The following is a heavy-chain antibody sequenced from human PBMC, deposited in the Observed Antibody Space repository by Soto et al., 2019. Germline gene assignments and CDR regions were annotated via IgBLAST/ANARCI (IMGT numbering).Heavy chain of an antibody. D-gene: IGHD2-2*01. CDR3: ARGLRSTSCYAGGCPYYFDY. J-gene: IGHJ4*02. V-gene: IGHV4-31*03. CDR1: GGSISSGGYY. Sequence: SETLSLTCTVSGGSISSGGYYWSWIRQRPGKGLEWIGYIYYSGSTYYNPSLKSRVTISVDTSKNQFSLKLSSVTAADTAVYYCARGLRSTSCYAGGCPYYFDYWGQGTLVTVSS. CDR2: IYYSGST.